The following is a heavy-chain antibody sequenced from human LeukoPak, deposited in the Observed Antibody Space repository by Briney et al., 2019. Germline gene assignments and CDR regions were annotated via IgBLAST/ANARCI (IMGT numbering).Heavy chain of an antibody. J-gene: IGHJ3*02. CDR3: AKSNGYGLVDI. V-gene: IGHV4-38-2*02. Sequence: PSETLSLTCTVSGYSLSNGYYWGWIRPPPGKGLEWVGSIYHRGSTYYNPSLRSRVTISLDRSKKKFSLKLTSVTAADTAVYYWAKSNGYGLVDIWGQGTMVTVSS. CDR1: GYSLSNGYY. CDR2: IYHRGST. D-gene: IGHD3-10*01.